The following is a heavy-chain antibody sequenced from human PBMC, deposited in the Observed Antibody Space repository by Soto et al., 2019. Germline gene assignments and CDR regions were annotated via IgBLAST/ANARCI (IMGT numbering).Heavy chain of an antibody. CDR1: GGSISSGDYY. Sequence: QVQLQESGPGLVKPSQTLSLTCTVSGGSISSGDYYWSWIRQPPGKGLEWIGKIYYSGSTHYNPSRNSRVIVSVETSNTQFSVRLNSVTAADTAVYYCASDRRFHYDRSGYDLCGDYYYGMDVWGQGTTVTVS. V-gene: IGHV4-30-4*01. CDR3: ASDRRFHYDRSGYDLCGDYYYGMDV. J-gene: IGHJ6*02. CDR2: IYYSGST. D-gene: IGHD3-22*01.